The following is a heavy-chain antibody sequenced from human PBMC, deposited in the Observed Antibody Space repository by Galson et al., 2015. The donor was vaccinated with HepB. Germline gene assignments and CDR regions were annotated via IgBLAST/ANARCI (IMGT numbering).Heavy chain of an antibody. CDR2: IKEAGSDK. D-gene: IGHD6-13*01. J-gene: IGHJ4*02. CDR1: GFTFSSYW. CDR3: ARDSSSPTAWVGRRSDYFDS. Sequence: SLRLSCAASGFTFSSYWMSWVRQAPGKGLEWVANIKEAGSDKYYADSVKGRFTISRDNARNSLYLEVNSLRAEDTAVYYCARDSSSPTAWVGRRSDYFDSWGQGTLVTVSS. V-gene: IGHV3-7*03.